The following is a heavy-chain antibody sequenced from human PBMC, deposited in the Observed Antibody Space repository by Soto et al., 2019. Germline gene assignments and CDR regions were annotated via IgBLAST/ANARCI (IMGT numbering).Heavy chain of an antibody. V-gene: IGHV3-30*18. J-gene: IGHJ5*02. CDR3: AKGPHPNRGGPDRFDP. D-gene: IGHD3-16*01. CDR1: GFTFSTYG. CDR2: ITYDGNNK. Sequence: QVHLVESGGGVVQPGRSLRLSCAASGFTFSTYGMHWVRQAPGKGLEWVAVITYDGNNKNYGDSVKGRFTISRDNSRKSLFPQMNSRIAEYTAVYYRAKGPHPNRGGPDRFDPWGQGTLVTVSS.